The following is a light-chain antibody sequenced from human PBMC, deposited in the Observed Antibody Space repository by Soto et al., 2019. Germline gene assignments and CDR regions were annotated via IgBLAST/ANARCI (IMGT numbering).Light chain of an antibody. CDR2: AAS. Sequence: DIQMTQSPSSLSASVGDRVTITCRASQSISTYLHWYQQKAGKAPHLLIYAASTLESGVPSRFSATVSGTEFSLTITSLQPEDFATYYCQQLFDSPITFGQGTRLEI. V-gene: IGKV1-9*01. CDR1: QSISTY. J-gene: IGKJ5*01. CDR3: QQLFDSPIT.